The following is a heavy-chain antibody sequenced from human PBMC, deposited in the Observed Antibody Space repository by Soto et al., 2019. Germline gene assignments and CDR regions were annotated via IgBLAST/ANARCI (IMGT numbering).Heavy chain of an antibody. D-gene: IGHD6-19*01. V-gene: IGHV1-18*01. J-gene: IGHJ2*01. CDR3: ARDQRVVAGTIGF. CDR1: PYACPGHA. CDR2: ISAYNGNT. Sequence: SGMVSSKESPYACPGHATSSYGVSPGQRQEWMAWISAYNGNTNYAQKLQGRVTMTTDTPTSTAYMELRSLRSDDTAVYYCARDQRVVAGTIGFWGR.